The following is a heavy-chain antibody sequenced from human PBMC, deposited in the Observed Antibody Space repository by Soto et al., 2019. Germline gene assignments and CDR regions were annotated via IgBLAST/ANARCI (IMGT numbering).Heavy chain of an antibody. V-gene: IGHV1-8*01. CDR1: GDSFTKYD. D-gene: IGHD6-25*01. Sequence: QVQLVQSGAEVKKPGASVKVSCKASGDSFTKYDIHWVRQATGQGLEWMGWMNPNTGNTGFAQKFRGRVTLTRNTTRRSAYRELCSLRSDDTAVYFCARRKERSGPHYFDYWGQGTLVTVSS. CDR3: ARRKERSGPHYFDY. CDR2: MNPNTGNT. J-gene: IGHJ4*02.